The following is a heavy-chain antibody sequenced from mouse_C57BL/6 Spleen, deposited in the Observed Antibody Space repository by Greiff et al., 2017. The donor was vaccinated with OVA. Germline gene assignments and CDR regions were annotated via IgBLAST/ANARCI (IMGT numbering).Heavy chain of an antibody. CDR2: ISSGGSYT. CDR1: GFTFSSYG. V-gene: IGHV5-6*01. CDR3: ARCVPLYYFDY. Sequence: EVKLMESGGDLVKPGGSLKLSCAASGFTFSSYGMSWVRQTPDKRLEWVATISSGGSYTYYPDSVKGRFTISRDNAKNTLYLQMSSLKSEDTAMYYCARCVPLYYFDYWGQGTTLTVSS. J-gene: IGHJ2*01.